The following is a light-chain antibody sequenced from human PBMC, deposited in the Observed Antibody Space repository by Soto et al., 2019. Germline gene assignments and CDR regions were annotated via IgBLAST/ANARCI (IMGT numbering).Light chain of an antibody. V-gene: IGKV1-39*01. CDR3: QQSYSTPQNP. CDR2: AAS. Sequence: DIQMTQSPSSLSASVGDRVTITCRASQSIGYYLNWYQQKPGTAPKLLIYAASSLQSGVPSRFSGSGSGTDFTLTIRSQQRDDFPTHYRQQSYSTPQNPFGQGNKLEI. J-gene: IGKJ2*01. CDR1: QSIGYY.